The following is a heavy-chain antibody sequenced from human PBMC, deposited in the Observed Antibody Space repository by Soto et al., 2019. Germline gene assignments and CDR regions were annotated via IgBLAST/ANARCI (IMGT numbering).Heavy chain of an antibody. Sequence: SETLSLTCAVSGGSISSSNWWSWVRQPPGKGLEWIGEIYHSGSTNYNPSLKSRVTISVDKSKNQFSLELTSVTAADTAIYFCARGSFYPPAGNLGGLFEPWGQGSLVTVSS. CDR1: GGSISSSNW. V-gene: IGHV4-4*02. J-gene: IGHJ5*02. CDR2: IYHSGST. CDR3: ARGSFYPPAGNLGGLFEP. D-gene: IGHD3-10*01.